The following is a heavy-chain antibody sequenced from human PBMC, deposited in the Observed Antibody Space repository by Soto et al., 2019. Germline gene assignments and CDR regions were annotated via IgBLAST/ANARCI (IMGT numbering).Heavy chain of an antibody. V-gene: IGHV1-3*05. CDR1: GYTFTSYA. CDR3: ARGATGVDI. D-gene: IGHD3-10*01. J-gene: IGHJ3*02. CDR2: INAGNGNT. Sequence: QVQLVQSGAEEKKPGASVKVSCKASGYTFTSYAMHWVRQAPGQRLEWMAWINAGNGNTKYSQKCQGRVTITRDTTASTAYMALSSRRSEDTAVYYGARGATGVDIWGQGTMVTVSS.